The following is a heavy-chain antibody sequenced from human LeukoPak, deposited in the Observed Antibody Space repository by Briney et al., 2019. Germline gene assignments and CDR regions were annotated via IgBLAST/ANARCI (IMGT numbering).Heavy chain of an antibody. Sequence: ASVTVSCKASGYTFTSYDINWVRQAPGQGLEWMGWINPNSGGTNYAQKFQGRVTMTRDTSISTAYMELSRLRSDDTAVYYCASARAYCGGDCYSYDAFDIWGQGTMVTVSS. V-gene: IGHV1-2*02. J-gene: IGHJ3*02. D-gene: IGHD2-21*02. CDR2: INPNSGGT. CDR3: ASARAYCGGDCYSYDAFDI. CDR1: GYTFTSYD.